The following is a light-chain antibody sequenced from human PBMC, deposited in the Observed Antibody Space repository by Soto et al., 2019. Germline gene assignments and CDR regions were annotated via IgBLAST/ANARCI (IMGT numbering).Light chain of an antibody. V-gene: IGKV1-16*01. CDR2: DAS. Sequence: DIQMTQSPYSMSASVGDRVTITCRASQGISNHLVWFQQGPGKAPKLLIYDASSLESGVPSRFSGSGSGTEFTLTISSLQPDDFATYYCQQYNSYSTFGQGTKVDIK. CDR3: QQYNSYST. CDR1: QGISNH. J-gene: IGKJ1*01.